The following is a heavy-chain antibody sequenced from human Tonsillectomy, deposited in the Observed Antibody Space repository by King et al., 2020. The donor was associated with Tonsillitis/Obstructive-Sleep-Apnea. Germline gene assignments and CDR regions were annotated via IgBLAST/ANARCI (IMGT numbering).Heavy chain of an antibody. D-gene: IGHD2-2*01. CDR1: GFTFSSYG. V-gene: IGHV3-30*18. J-gene: IGHJ6*02. Sequence: VQLVESGGGVVQPGRSLRLSCAASGFTFSSYGMHWVRQAPGKGLEWVAVISFDGSNKYYADSVKGRFTISRDNSKNTLYLQMNSLRADDTTVYYCAKDIYERINYAPVTGFYCMDVWGQGTTVTVSS. CDR2: ISFDGSNK. CDR3: AKDIYERINYAPVTGFYCMDV.